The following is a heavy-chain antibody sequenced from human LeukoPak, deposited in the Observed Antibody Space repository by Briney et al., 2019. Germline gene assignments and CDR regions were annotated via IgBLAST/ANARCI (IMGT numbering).Heavy chain of an antibody. D-gene: IGHD2-21*02. CDR1: GGTFSSYA. V-gene: IGHV1-69*05. CDR3: ARDAVVVTASSWFDP. J-gene: IGHJ5*02. Sequence: SVKVSCKASGGTFSSYAISWVRQAPGQGLEWMGGIIPIFGTANYAQKFQGRVTITTDESTSTAYMELSSPRSEDTAVYYCARDAVVVTASSWFDPWGQGTLVTVSS. CDR2: IIPIFGTA.